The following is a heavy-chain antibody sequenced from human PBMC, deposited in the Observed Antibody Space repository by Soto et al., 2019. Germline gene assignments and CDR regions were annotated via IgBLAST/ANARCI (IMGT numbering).Heavy chain of an antibody. D-gene: IGHD1-7*01. J-gene: IGHJ4*02. CDR2: IYRTGST. Sequence: PSETPSLTCAVSGGSFTSNNWWTWVRQPPGQGLEWIGEIYRTGSTTYNPSLKSRVTISLDKSENQFSLKVTSLTAADTAVYYCASRDPGTSVDYWGQGTLVTVSS. CDR1: GGSFTSNNW. CDR3: ASRDPGTSVDY. V-gene: IGHV4-4*02.